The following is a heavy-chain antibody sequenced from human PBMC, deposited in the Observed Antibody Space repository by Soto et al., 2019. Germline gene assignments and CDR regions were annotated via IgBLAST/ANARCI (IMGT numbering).Heavy chain of an antibody. Sequence: ASVKVSCKASGYTFTSYYMHWVRQAPGQGLEWMGIINPSGGSTSYAQKFQGRVTMTRDTSTSTAYMELRSLRSDDTAVYYCAREAVSGRTGFDYWGQGTLVTVSS. V-gene: IGHV1-46*01. CDR1: GYTFTSYY. J-gene: IGHJ4*02. D-gene: IGHD6-19*01. CDR3: AREAVSGRTGFDY. CDR2: INPSGGST.